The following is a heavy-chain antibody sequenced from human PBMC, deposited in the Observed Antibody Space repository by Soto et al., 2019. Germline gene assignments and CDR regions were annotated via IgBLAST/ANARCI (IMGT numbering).Heavy chain of an antibody. V-gene: IGHV4-59*01. Sequence: PSETLSLTCTVSGVSIFENNWAWIRQSPGKRLEWIGYVYYTGSISYNPSLRSRLSISVDASKSQFSLKLTSVTAADTAVYYCARDYDYFYDSSNLYSRPFDAWGQGALVTVSS. CDR2: VYYTGSI. CDR3: ARDYDYFYDSSNLYSRPFDA. D-gene: IGHD3-22*01. CDR1: GVSIFENN. J-gene: IGHJ4*02.